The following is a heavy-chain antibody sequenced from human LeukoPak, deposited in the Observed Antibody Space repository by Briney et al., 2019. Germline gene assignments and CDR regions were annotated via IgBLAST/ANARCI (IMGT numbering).Heavy chain of an antibody. Sequence: GASVKVSCKASGGTLSSYAISWVRQAPGQGLEWMGRIIPIFGTANYAQKFQGRVTITADTSTSTAYMELSSLRSEDTAVYYCASKAGTTGYSSGWADRRHPLDYWGQGTLVTVSS. J-gene: IGHJ4*02. CDR3: ASKAGTTGYSSGWADRRHPLDY. CDR1: GGTLSSYA. V-gene: IGHV1-69*06. CDR2: IIPIFGTA. D-gene: IGHD6-19*01.